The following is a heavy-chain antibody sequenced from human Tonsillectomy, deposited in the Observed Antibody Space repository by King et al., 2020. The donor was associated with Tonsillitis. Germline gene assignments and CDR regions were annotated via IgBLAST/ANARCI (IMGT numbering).Heavy chain of an antibody. CDR1: GFSLSTNEVG. V-gene: IGHV2-5*01. D-gene: IGHD1-26*01. CDR3: APFIGFSAFDY. Sequence: FTLKESGPTLVKPTQTLTLTCTFSGFSLSTNEVGVGWIRQPPGKALEWLALIYSNDEKRYRPSLKSRLTITKDTSKNQVVLTMTNMDPVDTATYYCAPFIGFSAFDYWGRGPLVTVSS. CDR2: IYSNDEK. J-gene: IGHJ4*02.